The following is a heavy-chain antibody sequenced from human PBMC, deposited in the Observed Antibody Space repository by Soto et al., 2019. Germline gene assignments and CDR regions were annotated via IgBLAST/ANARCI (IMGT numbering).Heavy chain of an antibody. CDR2: IWYDGSNK. CDR3: ARDQRGESGYYDSSGYPDFDY. D-gene: IGHD3-22*01. Sequence: QPGGSLRLSCAASGFTFSSYGMHWVRQAPGKGLEWVAVIWYDGSNKYYADSVKGRFTISRDNSKNTLYLQMNSLRAEDTAVYYCARDQRGESGYYDSSGYPDFDYWGQGTLVTVSS. V-gene: IGHV3-33*01. J-gene: IGHJ4*02. CDR1: GFTFSSYG.